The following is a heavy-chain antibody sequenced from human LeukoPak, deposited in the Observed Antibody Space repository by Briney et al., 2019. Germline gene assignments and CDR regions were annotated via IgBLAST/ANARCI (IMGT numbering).Heavy chain of an antibody. CDR3: ARLYCSGGSCCLYYFDY. Sequence: NPSETLSLTCTVSGGSISSYYWSWIRQPAGKGLEWIGRIYTSGSTNYNPSLKSRVTMSVDTSKNQFSLKLSSVTAADTAVYYCARLYCSGGSCCLYYFDYWGQGTLVTVSS. J-gene: IGHJ4*02. V-gene: IGHV4-4*07. D-gene: IGHD2-15*01. CDR2: IYTSGST. CDR1: GGSISSYY.